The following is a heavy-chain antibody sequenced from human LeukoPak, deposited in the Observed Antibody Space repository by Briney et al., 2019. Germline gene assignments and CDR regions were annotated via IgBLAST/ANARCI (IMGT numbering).Heavy chain of an antibody. V-gene: IGHV4-39*07. CDR2: IYYSGST. Sequence: PSETLSLTCTVSGGSISSSSYYWGWIRQPPGKGLEWIGSIYYSGSTYYYPSLKSRVTISVDTSKNQFSLKLSSVTAADTAVYYCARTRYYYNSRSYGAPYYFDYWGQGTLVTASS. D-gene: IGHD3-10*01. J-gene: IGHJ4*02. CDR3: ARTRYYYNSRSYGAPYYFDY. CDR1: GGSISSSSYY.